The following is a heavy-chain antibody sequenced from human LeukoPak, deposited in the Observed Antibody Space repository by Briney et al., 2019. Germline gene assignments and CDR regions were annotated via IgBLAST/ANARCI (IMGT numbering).Heavy chain of an antibody. D-gene: IGHD3-9*01. V-gene: IGHV4-34*01. J-gene: IGHJ6*03. Sequence: PSETLSLTCAVYGGSFSGYYWSWIRQPPGKGLEWIGNIYYSGRTDYSPSLKSRLTMSVDTSNNQFSLKLSSVTAADTAVYYCARHVSRFFDWSGYYMDVWGKGTTITVSS. CDR3: ARHVSRFFDWSGYYMDV. CDR2: IYYSGRT. CDR1: GGSFSGYY.